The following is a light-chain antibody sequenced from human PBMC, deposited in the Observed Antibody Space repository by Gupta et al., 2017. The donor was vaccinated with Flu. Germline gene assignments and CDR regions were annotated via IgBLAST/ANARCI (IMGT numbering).Light chain of an antibody. CDR2: GAS. Sequence: IVLTQSPAALSVSPGERATFSCRVSQSVGTNLAWYQQRPGQAPRLLIYGASSRATEIPARFSGSGSGADFTLTITSLQSEDSAVYYCQQENNCPRTFGQGTKVEI. CDR1: QSVGTN. J-gene: IGKJ1*01. V-gene: IGKV3-15*01. CDR3: QQENNCPRT.